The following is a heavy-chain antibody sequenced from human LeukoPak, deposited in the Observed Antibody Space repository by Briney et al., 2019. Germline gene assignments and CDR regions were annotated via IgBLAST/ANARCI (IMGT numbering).Heavy chain of an antibody. D-gene: IGHD6-13*01. Sequence: SVKVSCKASGGTFSSYAISWVRQAPGQGLEWMGRIIPILGIANYAQKFQGRVTITADKSTSTAYMELSSLRSEDTAVYYCARDSSSHAFDIWGQGTMVTVSS. CDR1: GGTFSSYA. CDR3: ARDSSSHAFDI. J-gene: IGHJ3*02. CDR2: IIPILGIA. V-gene: IGHV1-69*04.